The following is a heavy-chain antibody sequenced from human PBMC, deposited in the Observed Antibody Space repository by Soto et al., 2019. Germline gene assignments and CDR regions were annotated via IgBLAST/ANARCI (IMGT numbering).Heavy chain of an antibody. CDR2: IYWDDYK. D-gene: IGHD3-10*01. J-gene: IGHJ4*02. CDR3: AQKGRGYFDY. CDR1: GFSLSTRDVG. V-gene: IGHV2-5*02. Sequence: QITLKESGPTLVKPTQTLTLTCTFSGFSLSTRDVGVGWIRQPPGKALEWLTLIYWDDYKHYSPSLETRLAITKDTSKNQVVLTVTNMDPVDTATYYCAQKGRGYFDYWGQGTLVTVSS.